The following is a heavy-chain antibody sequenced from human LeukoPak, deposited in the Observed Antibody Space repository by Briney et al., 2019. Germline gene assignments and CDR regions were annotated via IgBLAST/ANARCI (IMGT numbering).Heavy chain of an antibody. D-gene: IGHD2-2*01. CDR2: IRTDGSEK. CDR1: GFTFSNYW. V-gene: IGHV3-7*01. Sequence: GGSLRLSCEASGFTFSNYWMSWVRQAPGKGLEWVANIRTDGSEKYYVDSVKGRFTISRDNAKNSLYLQMNSLRAGDTAVYYCARGIVVVPAATDAFDIWGQGTMVTVSS. CDR3: ARGIVVVPAATDAFDI. J-gene: IGHJ3*02.